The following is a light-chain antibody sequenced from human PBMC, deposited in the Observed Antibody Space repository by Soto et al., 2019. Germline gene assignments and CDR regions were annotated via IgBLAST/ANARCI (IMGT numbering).Light chain of an antibody. CDR1: QGVGSN. J-gene: IGKJ4*01. Sequence: DIQMTQSPSSVSALIGDRVTITCRASQGVGSNVNWYQQKPGKAPNLLIHGASNLQSGVPSTFSGSGSGTDFTLTISSLQPEDFATYYCQQNYRAPLTFGGGTKVEIK. CDR3: QQNYRAPLT. CDR2: GAS. V-gene: IGKV1-39*01.